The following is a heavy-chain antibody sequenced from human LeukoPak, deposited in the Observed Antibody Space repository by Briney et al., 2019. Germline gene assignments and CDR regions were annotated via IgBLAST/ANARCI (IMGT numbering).Heavy chain of an antibody. V-gene: IGHV1-46*02. CDR3: ARESYGEEDN. J-gene: IGHJ4*02. D-gene: IGHD4-17*01. CDR1: GYTFNSYY. Sequence: ASVKVSCKASGYTFNSYYMHWVRQAPGRELEWMGIINPSGGSTSYAQKFQGRVTMTRDTSTSTVYMELSSLRSEDTAVYYCARESYGEEDNWSQGTLVTVSS. CDR2: INPSGGST.